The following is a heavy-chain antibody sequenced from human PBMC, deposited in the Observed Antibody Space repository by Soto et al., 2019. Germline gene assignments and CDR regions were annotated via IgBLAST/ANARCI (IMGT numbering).Heavy chain of an antibody. J-gene: IGHJ5*02. CDR3: ARLIYGGKINWFDP. V-gene: IGHV1-69*12. D-gene: IGHD4-17*01. CDR1: GGTFSSYA. Sequence: QVQLVQSGAEVKKPGSSVKVSCKASGGTFSSYAISWVRQAPGQGLEWMGGIIPIFGTANYAQKFQGRVTITADESTSTAYRELSSLRSEDTAVYYCARLIYGGKINWFDPWGQGTLVTVSS. CDR2: IIPIFGTA.